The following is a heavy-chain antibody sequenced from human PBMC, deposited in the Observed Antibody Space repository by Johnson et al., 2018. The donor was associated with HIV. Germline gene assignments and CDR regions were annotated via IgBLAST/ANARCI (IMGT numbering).Heavy chain of an antibody. V-gene: IGHV3-15*01. D-gene: IGHD6-6*01. CDR3: AKDRDSSSPNDAFDI. J-gene: IGHJ3*02. CDR2: VKSKTDGGTT. CDR1: GFTFSDAW. Sequence: VQLVESGGGLVKPGGSLRLSCAASGFTFSDAWMNWVRQAPGKGLEWVGRVKSKTDGGTTDYAAPVKGRFTISRDNSKNTLNLQMTSLRAEDTAVYYCAKDRDSSSPNDAFDIWGQGTMVTVSS.